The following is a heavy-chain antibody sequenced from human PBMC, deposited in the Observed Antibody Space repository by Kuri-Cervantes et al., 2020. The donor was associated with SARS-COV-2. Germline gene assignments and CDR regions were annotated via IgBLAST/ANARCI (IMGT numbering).Heavy chain of an antibody. D-gene: IGHD2-15*01. V-gene: IGHV3-23*01. Sequence: GESLKISCAASGFTFSSYVMSWARQAPGKGLEWVSSISGSGGTYYTDFVKGRFTISRDNSRNTLYLQMSSLRAEDTAVYYCAKYCGAASCYSGFDHWGQGTLVTVSS. CDR3: AKYCGAASCYSGFDH. J-gene: IGHJ4*02. CDR1: GFTFSSYV. CDR2: ISGSGGT.